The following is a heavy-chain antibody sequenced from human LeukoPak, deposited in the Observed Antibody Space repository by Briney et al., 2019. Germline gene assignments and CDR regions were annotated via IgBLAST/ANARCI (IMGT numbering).Heavy chain of an antibody. D-gene: IGHD5-24*01. Sequence: GGSLRLSCAASGFTFSSYSMNWVRQAPGKGLEWVSVIYSSGSTHYADSVKGRFTISRDNSKNTMYLQMNSLRAEDTAVYYCAKEDGYNYFDYWGQGTLVTVSS. CDR3: AKEDGYNYFDY. J-gene: IGHJ4*02. CDR2: IYSSGST. V-gene: IGHV3-66*01. CDR1: GFTFSSYS.